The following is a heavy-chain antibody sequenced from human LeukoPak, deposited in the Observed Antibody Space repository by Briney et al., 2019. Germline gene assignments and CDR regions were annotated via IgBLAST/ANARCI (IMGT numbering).Heavy chain of an antibody. CDR3: ARCSGYYDSSGFRGAFDY. D-gene: IGHD3-22*01. CDR1: GGSISSYY. CDR2: IYYSGST. V-gene: IGHV4-59*12. J-gene: IGHJ4*02. Sequence: SETLSLTCTVSGGSISSYYWSWIRQPPGKGLEWIGYIYYSGSTNYNPSLKSRVTISVDTSKNQFSLKLSSVTAADTAVYYCARCSGYYDSSGFRGAFDYWGQGTLVTVS.